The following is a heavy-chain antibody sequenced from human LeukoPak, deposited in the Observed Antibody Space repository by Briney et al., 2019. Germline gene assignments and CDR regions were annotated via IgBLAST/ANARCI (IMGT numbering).Heavy chain of an antibody. Sequence: SGPTLVNPSETLSLTCTVSGGSMSNYYGSWIRQPPGKGLEWIAYIYYTGGTYYNPSLKSRVTMSVDTSENQFSLSLSSVTAADTAIYYCARHISGAATLDWGQGTLVTVSS. CDR1: GGSMSNYY. V-gene: IGHV4-59*08. CDR2: IYYTGGT. D-gene: IGHD3-3*02. CDR3: ARHISGAATLD. J-gene: IGHJ4*02.